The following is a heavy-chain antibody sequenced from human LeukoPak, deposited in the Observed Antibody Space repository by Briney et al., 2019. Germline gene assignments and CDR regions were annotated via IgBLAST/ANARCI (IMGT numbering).Heavy chain of an antibody. Sequence: GGSLRLSCAASGFSVTNYWMSWVRQAPGKGLEWVANVKEDGTTKQYVDSVKGRFTISRDNAKNSLYLQMDSLRAEDTAVYYCVSQEVVPHWGQGTLVSVSS. V-gene: IGHV3-7*01. CDR1: GFSVTNYW. J-gene: IGHJ4*02. CDR3: VSQEVVPH. CDR2: VKEDGTTK. D-gene: IGHD2-15*01.